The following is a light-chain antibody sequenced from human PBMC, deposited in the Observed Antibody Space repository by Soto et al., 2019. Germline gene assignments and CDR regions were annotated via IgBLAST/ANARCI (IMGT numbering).Light chain of an antibody. Sequence: SYELTQPPSVSVAPGQTARITCGGSKLGSESVHWYRQKPGQAPVLVVYDESDRPSGIPERFSGSNSGHTATLTINRVEAGDEADYYCQVWDSSDNHVVFGGGTKLTVL. CDR2: DES. V-gene: IGLV3-21*02. CDR3: QVWDSSDNHVV. CDR1: KLGSES. J-gene: IGLJ3*02.